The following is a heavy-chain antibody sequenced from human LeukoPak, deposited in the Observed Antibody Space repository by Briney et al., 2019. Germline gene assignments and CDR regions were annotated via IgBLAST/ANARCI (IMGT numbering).Heavy chain of an antibody. CDR3: ARVASCAGDCHLGAFDI. V-gene: IGHV3-74*01. CDR2: INSDGSST. J-gene: IGHJ3*02. D-gene: IGHD2-21*02. CDR1: GFTFSSYW. Sequence: GGSLRLSCAASGFTFSSYWMYWVRQPPEKGLLWVSRINSDGSSTIYADSVKGRFTISRDNAKNSLNLQMNSLRAEDTAVYYCARVASCAGDCHLGAFDIWGQGTMVTVSS.